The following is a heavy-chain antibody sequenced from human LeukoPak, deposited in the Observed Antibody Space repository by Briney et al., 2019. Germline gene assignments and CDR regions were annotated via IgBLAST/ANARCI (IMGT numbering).Heavy chain of an antibody. CDR3: ASPAYCSSTSCYTKVFDY. V-gene: IGHV1-69*05. CDR2: IIPIFGTA. CDR1: GGTFSSYA. Sequence: SVKVSCKASGGTFSSYAISWVRQAPGQGLEWMGGIIPIFGTANYAQKFQGRVTITTDESTSTAYMELSSLRSEDTAVYYCASPAYCSSTSCYTKVFDYWGQGTLVTVSS. J-gene: IGHJ4*02. D-gene: IGHD2-2*02.